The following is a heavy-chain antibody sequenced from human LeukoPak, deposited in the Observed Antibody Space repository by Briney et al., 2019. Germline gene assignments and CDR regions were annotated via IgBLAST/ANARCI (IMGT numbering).Heavy chain of an antibody. Sequence: GGSLRLSCAASGFTFSSYAMSWVRQAPGKGLEWVSAISGSGSSTYYADSVKGRFTISRDNSKNTLYLQMNSLRAEDTAVYYCAKSGTSTVTGYFDYWGQGTLVTVSS. D-gene: IGHD4-17*01. CDR3: AKSGTSTVTGYFDY. CDR2: ISGSGSST. J-gene: IGHJ4*02. V-gene: IGHV3-23*01. CDR1: GFTFSSYA.